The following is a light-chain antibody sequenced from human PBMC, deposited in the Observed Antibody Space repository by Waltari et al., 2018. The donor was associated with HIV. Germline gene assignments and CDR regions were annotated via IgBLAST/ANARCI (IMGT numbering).Light chain of an antibody. CDR2: DTS. V-gene: IGKV3-11*01. CDR3: HQRSTWPFT. J-gene: IGKJ3*01. CDR1: QSIRNY. Sequence: EIVLTQSPATLSLSPGVRAILSCRASQSIRNYLAWYQQRPGQAPRLLVYDTSNRATGVPARFSGSGSGTDFSLTIASLESEDFAIYYCHQRSTWPFTFGPGTKVDI.